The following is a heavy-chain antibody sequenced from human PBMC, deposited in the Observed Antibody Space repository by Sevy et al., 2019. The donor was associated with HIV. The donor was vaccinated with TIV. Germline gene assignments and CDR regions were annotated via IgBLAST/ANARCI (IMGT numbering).Heavy chain of an antibody. CDR2: ISGGGGNI. Sequence: GGSLRLSCAASGLTFSNYAMSWVRQAPGKGLEWISAISGGGGNIYNAASVQGRFTISRDNSKNPLYLQMNSLTDGDTAVYYCAIHLGGDVWASYGFDYWGQGTLVTVSS. CDR3: AIHLGGDVWASYGFDY. V-gene: IGHV3-23*01. CDR1: GLTFSNYA. J-gene: IGHJ4*02. D-gene: IGHD3-16*01.